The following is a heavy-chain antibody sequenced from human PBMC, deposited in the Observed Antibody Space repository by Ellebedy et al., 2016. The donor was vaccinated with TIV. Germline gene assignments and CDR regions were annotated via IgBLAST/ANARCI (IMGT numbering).Heavy chain of an antibody. Sequence: SETLSLTCAVYGGSFSVYHWSWIRQPPGKGLEWIGELNHRGGTSYNPSLESRVTILLDTSKTQFSLKLSSVTVADTAVYYCAEGRSGWYYFDYWGQGTPVTVSS. J-gene: IGHJ4*02. CDR3: AEGRSGWYYFDY. CDR1: GGSFSVYH. D-gene: IGHD6-19*01. V-gene: IGHV4-34*01. CDR2: LNHRGGT.